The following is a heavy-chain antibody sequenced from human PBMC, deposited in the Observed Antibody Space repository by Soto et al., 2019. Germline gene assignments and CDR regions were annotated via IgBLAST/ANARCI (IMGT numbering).Heavy chain of an antibody. V-gene: IGHV3-48*01. CDR3: ARELAYYYYYMDV. Sequence: GGSLRLSCAASGFTFSSYSMNWVRQAPGKGLEWVSYISGSRSTINYADSVKGRFTISRDNAKNSLYLQMNSLRAEDTAVYYCARELAYYYYYMDVWGKGTTVTVSS. CDR1: GFTFSSYS. CDR2: ISGSRSTI. D-gene: IGHD3-16*01. J-gene: IGHJ6*03.